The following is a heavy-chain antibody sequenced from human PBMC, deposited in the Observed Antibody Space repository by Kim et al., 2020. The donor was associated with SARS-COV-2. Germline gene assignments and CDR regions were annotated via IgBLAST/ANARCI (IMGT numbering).Heavy chain of an antibody. CDR3: ARGNYYDSSGYYYWYYFDY. D-gene: IGHD3-22*01. J-gene: IGHJ4*02. Sequence: GRFTISRDNAKNSLYLQMNSLRAEDTAVYYCARGNYYDSSGYYYWYYFDYWGQGTLVTVSS. V-gene: IGHV3-7*04.